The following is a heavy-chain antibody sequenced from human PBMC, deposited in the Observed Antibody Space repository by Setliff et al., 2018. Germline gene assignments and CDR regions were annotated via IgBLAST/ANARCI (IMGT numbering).Heavy chain of an antibody. CDR1: GYSISSGYN. CDR3: ARGGPTLTISRVLVVSSFDP. Sequence: SETLSLTCAVSGYSISSGYNWGWIRQPPGKGLEWIASIYYRGSTSYNSSLKSRVSISVDTSKNQFSLKLSSVTAADTATYYCARGGPTLTISRVLVVSSFDPWGQGSRVTVSS. D-gene: IGHD3-3*01. J-gene: IGHJ5*02. CDR2: IYYRGST. V-gene: IGHV4-38-2*01.